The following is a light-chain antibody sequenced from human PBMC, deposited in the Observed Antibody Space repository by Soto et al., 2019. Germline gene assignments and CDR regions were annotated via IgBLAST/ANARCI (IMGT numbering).Light chain of an antibody. Sequence: EIVLTQSPATLSLSPWERATVYCRASQSVSRHLAWYQQKPGQAPRLLIYDTSKRATGIPARFSGSGSGKVFTLTISSLEPEDFAVYFCQQRSSWPLTFGGGTKVDIK. CDR1: QSVSRH. CDR2: DTS. J-gene: IGKJ4*02. V-gene: IGKV3-11*01. CDR3: QQRSSWPLT.